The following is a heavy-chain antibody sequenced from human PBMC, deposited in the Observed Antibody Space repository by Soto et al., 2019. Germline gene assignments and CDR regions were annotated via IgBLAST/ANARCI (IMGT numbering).Heavy chain of an antibody. CDR2: IYYSGST. Sequence: SETLSLTCTVSGGSISSYFWSWIRQPPGKGLEWIGYIYYSGSTNYNPSLKSRVTISVDTSKNQFSLKLSSVTAADTAVYYCARSGTAMVLVDYWGQGTLVTVSS. D-gene: IGHD5-18*01. V-gene: IGHV4-59*01. CDR1: GGSISSYF. J-gene: IGHJ4*02. CDR3: ARSGTAMVLVDY.